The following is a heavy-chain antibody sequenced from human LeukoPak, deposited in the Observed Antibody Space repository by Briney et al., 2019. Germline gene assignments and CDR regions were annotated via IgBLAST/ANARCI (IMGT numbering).Heavy chain of an antibody. V-gene: IGHV1-18*01. CDR1: GYTFTSYG. CDR2: ISAYNGNT. J-gene: IGHJ4*02. D-gene: IGHD6-19*01. CDR3: AREFGYSSGWYVGVGDY. Sequence: ASVKVSCKASGYTFTSYGISWVRQAPGQGLEWMGWISAYNGNTNYAQKLQGRVTMTTDTSTSRAYMELRSLRSDDTAVYYCAREFGYSSGWYVGVGDYWGQGTLVTVSS.